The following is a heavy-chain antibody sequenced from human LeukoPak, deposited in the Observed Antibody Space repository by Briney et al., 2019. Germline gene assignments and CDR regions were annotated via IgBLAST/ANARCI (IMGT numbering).Heavy chain of an antibody. CDR1: GFTFSSYA. J-gene: IGHJ5*02. V-gene: IGHV3-21*01. D-gene: IGHD6-13*01. Sequence: PGGSLRLSCAASGFTFSSYAMSWVRQAPGKGLEWVSSISSSSSYIYYADSVKGRFTISRDNAKNSLYLQMNSLRAEDTAVYYCARDRLRTRQQLVGNWFDPWGQGTLVTVSS. CDR3: ARDRLRTRQQLVGNWFDP. CDR2: ISSSSSYI.